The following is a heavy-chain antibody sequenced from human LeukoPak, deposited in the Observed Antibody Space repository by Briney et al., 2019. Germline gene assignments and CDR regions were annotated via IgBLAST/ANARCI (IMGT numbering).Heavy chain of an antibody. J-gene: IGHJ3*02. CDR2: ISGSGGST. D-gene: IGHD2-21*02. V-gene: IGHV3-23*01. CDR3: AKDACDFDAFDI. CDR1: GFTFSSFA. Sequence: PGGSLRLSCAASGFTFSSFAMSWVRQAPGKGLEWVSVISGSGGSTYYADSVKGRFTISRDNSKNTLYLQMNSLRAEDTAVYYCAKDACDFDAFDIWGQGTMVTVSS.